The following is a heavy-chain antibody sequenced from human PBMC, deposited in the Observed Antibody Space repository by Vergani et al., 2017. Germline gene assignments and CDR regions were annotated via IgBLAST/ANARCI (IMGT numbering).Heavy chain of an antibody. CDR2: ISWNSGSI. CDR1: GFTFDDYA. V-gene: IGHV3-9*01. CDR3: AKAVLYSSCWTDAFDI. J-gene: IGHJ3*02. D-gene: IGHD6-13*01. Sequence: EVQLVESGGGLVQPGRSLRLSCAASGFTFDDYAMHWVRQAPGKGLEWVSGISWNSGSIGYADSVKGRFTISRDNAKNSLYLQMNSLRAEDTALYYCAKAVLYSSCWTDAFDIWGQGTMVTVSS.